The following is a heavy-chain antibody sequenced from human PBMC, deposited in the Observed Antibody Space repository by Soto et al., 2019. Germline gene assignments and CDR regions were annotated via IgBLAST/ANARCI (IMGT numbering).Heavy chain of an antibody. CDR1: GYAFTTYT. CDR3: ARSRAPRGRSYYYFFYYMDV. Sequence: QVQLVQSGAEVKKPGASVKVSCKASGYAFTTYTIHWVRQAPGQSLEWLGWINAGNGNTKYSQKFQGRVTITSDTSATTAYMELSSLTSEDTAVYYCARSRAPRGRSYYYFFYYMDVWGKGTTVAVSS. CDR2: INAGNGNT. D-gene: IGHD2-15*01. V-gene: IGHV1-3*01. J-gene: IGHJ6*03.